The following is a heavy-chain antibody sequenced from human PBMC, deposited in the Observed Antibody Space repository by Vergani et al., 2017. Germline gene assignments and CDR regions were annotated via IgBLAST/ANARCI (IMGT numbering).Heavy chain of an antibody. CDR2: ISGIGGST. V-gene: IGHV3-23*01. CDR3: AKDVSREDYYGSGSYWYFDY. Sequence: EVQLLESGGGLVQPGGSLRLSCAASGFTFSSYAMSWVRQAPGKGLEWVSTISGIGGSTYYADSVKGRFTISRDNSKNTLYLQMNSLRAEDTAVYYCAKDVSREDYYGSGSYWYFDYWGQGTLVTVSS. CDR1: GFTFSSYA. J-gene: IGHJ4*02. D-gene: IGHD3-10*01.